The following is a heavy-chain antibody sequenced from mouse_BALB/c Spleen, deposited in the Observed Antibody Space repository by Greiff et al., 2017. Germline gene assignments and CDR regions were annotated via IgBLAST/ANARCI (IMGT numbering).Heavy chain of an antibody. CDR2: ISYSGST. Sequence: EVQLQQSGPGLVKPSQSLSLTCTVTGYSITSDYAWNWIRQFPGNTLEWMGYISYSGSTSYNPSLKSRISITRDTSKNQFFLQLNSVTTEDTATYYCASDYYGTPFDYWGQGTTLTVSS. CDR1: GYSITSDYA. V-gene: IGHV3-2*02. CDR3: ASDYYGTPFDY. D-gene: IGHD1-1*01. J-gene: IGHJ2*01.